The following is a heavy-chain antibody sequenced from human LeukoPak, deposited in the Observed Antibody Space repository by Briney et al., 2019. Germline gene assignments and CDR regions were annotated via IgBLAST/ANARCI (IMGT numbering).Heavy chain of an antibody. V-gene: IGHV3-23*01. J-gene: IGHJ4*02. CDR2: ISGSGDST. CDR1: GFTFSSYG. Sequence: GGALRLSCAASGFTFSSYGMSWVRQAPGKGLEWGSAISGSGDSTYYADSVKGRFTISRDNSKNTLYLQMNSLRAEDTAVYYCAKDRGGSSWSQVFDYWGQGNLVTVSS. D-gene: IGHD6-13*01. CDR3: AKDRGGSSWSQVFDY.